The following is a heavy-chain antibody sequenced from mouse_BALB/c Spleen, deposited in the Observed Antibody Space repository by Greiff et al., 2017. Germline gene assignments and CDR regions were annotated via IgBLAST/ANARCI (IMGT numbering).Heavy chain of an antibody. Sequence: EVKLMESGPGLVKPSQSLSLTCTVTGYSITSDYAWNWIRQFPGNKLEWMGYISYSGSTSYNPSLKSRISITRDTSKNQFFLQLNSVTTEDTATYYCAREARVDSSGYVAWFAYWGQGTLVTVSA. V-gene: IGHV3-2*02. CDR1: GYSITSDYA. J-gene: IGHJ3*01. D-gene: IGHD3-2*01. CDR2: ISYSGST. CDR3: AREARVDSSGYVAWFAY.